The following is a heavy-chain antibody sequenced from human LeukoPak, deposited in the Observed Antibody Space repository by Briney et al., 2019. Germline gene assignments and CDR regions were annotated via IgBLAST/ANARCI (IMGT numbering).Heavy chain of an antibody. Sequence: PSETLSLTCTVSGGSISSGGYYWSWIRQHPGKGLEWIGDIYYSGSTYYNPSLKSRVTISVDTSKNPFSLKLSSVTAADTAVYYCAIRYSSSWYNWFDPWGQGTLVTVSS. CDR3: AIRYSSSWYNWFDP. V-gene: IGHV4-31*03. CDR1: GGSISSGGYY. D-gene: IGHD6-13*01. CDR2: IYYSGST. J-gene: IGHJ5*02.